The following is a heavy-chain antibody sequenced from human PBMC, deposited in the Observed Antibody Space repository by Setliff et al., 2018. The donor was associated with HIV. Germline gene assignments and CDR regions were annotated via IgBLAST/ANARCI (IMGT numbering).Heavy chain of an antibody. CDR3: VRSDRGGVDY. D-gene: IGHD3-22*01. V-gene: IGHV3-23*01. CDR1: GFTFSSYA. Sequence: PGGSLRLSCAASGFTFSSYAMSWVRQAPGKGLEWVSAISGSGGSTYYADSVKGRFTIPRDNSKNTLYLQVNSLRAEDTAVYYCVRSDRGGVDYWGQGTLVTVSS. CDR2: ISGSGGST. J-gene: IGHJ4*02.